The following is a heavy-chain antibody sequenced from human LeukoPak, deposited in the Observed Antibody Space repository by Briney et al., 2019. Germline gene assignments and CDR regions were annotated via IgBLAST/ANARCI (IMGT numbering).Heavy chain of an antibody. CDR3: ARPAASPLYYSLDH. V-gene: IGHV1-69*13. CDR1: GGTFSNYA. Sequence: ASVKVSCKASGGTFSNYAISWVRQAPGQGLEWMGGIIPIFGTANYAQKFQGRVTITADESTSTAYMELSSLRSEDTAVYCCARPAASPLYYSLDHWGQGTLVTVSS. D-gene: IGHD3-16*01. CDR2: IIPIFGTA. J-gene: IGHJ4*02.